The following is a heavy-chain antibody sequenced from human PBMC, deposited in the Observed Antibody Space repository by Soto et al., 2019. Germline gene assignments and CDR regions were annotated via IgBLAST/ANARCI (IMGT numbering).Heavy chain of an antibody. CDR3: ARPTRQWLGLRYYYGMDV. D-gene: IGHD6-19*01. V-gene: IGHV4-34*01. CDR2: INHSGST. J-gene: IGHJ6*02. Sequence: QVQLQQWGAGLLKPSETLSLTCAVYGGSFSGYYWSWIRQPPGKGLEWIGEINHSGSTNYNPSLKSRVTISVDTSKNQFSLKLSSVTAADTGVYYCARPTRQWLGLRYYYGMDVWGQGTTVTVSS. CDR1: GGSFSGYY.